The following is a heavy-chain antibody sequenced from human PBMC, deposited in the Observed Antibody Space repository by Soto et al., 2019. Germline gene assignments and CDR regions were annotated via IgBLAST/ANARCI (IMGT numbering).Heavy chain of an antibody. J-gene: IGHJ6*02. CDR1: GGSSSGYY. Sequence: SETLSLTCAVYGGSSSGYYWSWIRQPPGKGLEWMGEINHSGSTNYNPSLKSRVTISVDTSKNQFSLKLSSVTAADTAVYYCARVGSGSYYADYYYGMDVWGQGTTVTVSS. V-gene: IGHV4-34*01. CDR2: INHSGST. D-gene: IGHD1-26*01. CDR3: ARVGSGSYYADYYYGMDV.